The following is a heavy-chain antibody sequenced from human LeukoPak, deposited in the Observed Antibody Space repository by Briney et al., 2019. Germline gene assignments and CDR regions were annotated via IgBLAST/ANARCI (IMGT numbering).Heavy chain of an antibody. V-gene: IGHV4-4*07. Sequence: SETLSLTCTVSGGSIGNYLWTWIRQPARKGLEWIGRIYTSGSAKYNPSLFTNYDPSLKSRATLSLDTSKNQFSLKMTSVTAADTAVCYCARAPYSGTYYMDVWGKGITVTISS. CDR2: IYTSGSAKYNPSLFT. D-gene: IGHD6-13*01. CDR3: ARAPYSGTYYMDV. CDR1: GGSIGNYL. J-gene: IGHJ6*03.